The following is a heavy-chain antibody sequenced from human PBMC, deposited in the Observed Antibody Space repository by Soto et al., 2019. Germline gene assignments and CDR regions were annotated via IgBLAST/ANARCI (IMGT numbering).Heavy chain of an antibody. D-gene: IGHD6-6*01. CDR1: EFSFTGYY. Sequence: GASVPVSFLGSEFSFTGYYIHWLSQAPGQGLEWMGWINAHSGGTEYAQKFQGRVTLTRDTSIATAYLTLTSLTSDDTALYYCAKDLTRQLAYWLDPDSDSWGQGTLVTVSS. CDR3: AKDLTRQLAYWLDPDSDS. V-gene: IGHV1-2*02. CDR2: INAHSGGT. J-gene: IGHJ4*02.